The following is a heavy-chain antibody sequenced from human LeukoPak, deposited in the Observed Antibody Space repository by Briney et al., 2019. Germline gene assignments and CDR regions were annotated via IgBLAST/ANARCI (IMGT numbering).Heavy chain of an antibody. D-gene: IGHD4-23*01. J-gene: IGHJ4*02. CDR2: IKEDGSEI. CDR1: AFTFSNYW. V-gene: IGHV3-7*01. Sequence: GGSLRLSCAASAFTFSNYWVSWVRQAPGKGLEWVANIKEDGSEINYVDSVKGRFTISRDNAKNSLYLQMNSLRVDDTAVYYCARDRGYSTFDYWGQGTLVTVSS. CDR3: ARDRGYSTFDY.